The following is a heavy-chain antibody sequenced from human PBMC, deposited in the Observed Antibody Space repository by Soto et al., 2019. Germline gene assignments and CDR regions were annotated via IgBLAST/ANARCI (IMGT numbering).Heavy chain of an antibody. V-gene: IGHV5-51*01. CDR2: IYPGDSDT. CDR1: GYSFTSYW. J-gene: IGHJ5*02. Sequence: GESLKISCKGSGYSFTSYWIGWVRQMPGKGLEWMGIIYPGDSDTRYSPSFQGQVTISADKSISTAYLQWSSLKASDTAMYYCARRAVTTSGLFDPWGQRSLVTVSA. CDR3: ARRAVTTSGLFDP. D-gene: IGHD4-17*01.